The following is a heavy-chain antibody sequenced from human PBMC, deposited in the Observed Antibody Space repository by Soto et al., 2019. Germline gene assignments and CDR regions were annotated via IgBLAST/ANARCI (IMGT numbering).Heavy chain of an antibody. CDR1: GGSISSYY. V-gene: IGHV4-59*08. Sequence: TLSLTCTVSGGSISSYYWSWIRQPPGKGLEWIGYIYYSGSTNYNPSLKSRVTISVDTSKNQFSLKLSSVTAADTAVYYCARQDQDYYYYYMDVWGKGTTVTVSS. J-gene: IGHJ6*03. CDR3: ARQDQDYYYYYMDV. CDR2: IYYSGST.